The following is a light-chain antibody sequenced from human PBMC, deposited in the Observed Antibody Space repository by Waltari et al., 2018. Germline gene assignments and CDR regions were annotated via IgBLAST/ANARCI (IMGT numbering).Light chain of an antibody. J-gene: IGKJ1*01. CDR2: AAS. CDR3: QQSYSTLRT. V-gene: IGKV1-39*01. Sequence: DIQLTQSPSSLSASVGDRVTVTCRSSTSISTSLSWYQHKPGKAPKLLIFAASSLHTGVPLRFSASGSGTEFTLTITNLQPEDLATYYCQQSYSTLRTFGQGTKVEL. CDR1: TSISTS.